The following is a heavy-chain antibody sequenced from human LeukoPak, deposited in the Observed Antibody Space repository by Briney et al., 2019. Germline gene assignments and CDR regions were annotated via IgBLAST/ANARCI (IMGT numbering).Heavy chain of an antibody. CDR1: GYTFSDNF. D-gene: IGHD2/OR15-2a*01. V-gene: IGHV1-2*02. Sequence: VASVKVCCKASGYTFSDNFMHWVRQAPGQGLEWMGWINPKNGDTNYAQKFQGRVTMTRDTSISTAYMELSSLRSDDTAVYYCARTRGSHISMAYLDYWGQGTLVTVSS. CDR3: ARTRGSHISMAYLDY. J-gene: IGHJ4*02. CDR2: INPKNGDT.